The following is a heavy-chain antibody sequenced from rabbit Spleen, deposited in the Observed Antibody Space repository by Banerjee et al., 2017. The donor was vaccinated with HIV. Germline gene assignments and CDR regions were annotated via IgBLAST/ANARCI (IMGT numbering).Heavy chain of an antibody. Sequence: QEQLEESGGDLVKPEGSLTLTCTASGFSFSSSYWICWVRQAPGKGLEWIACIVAGGSGSNNYASWVNGRFTISSTSSTTVTLQMTSLTAADTATYFCARDTGSSFSSYGMDLWGPGTLVTVS. CDR3: ARDTGSSFSSYGMDL. CDR1: GFSFSSSYW. CDR2: IVAGGSGSN. J-gene: IGHJ6*01. V-gene: IGHV1S45*01. D-gene: IGHD8-1*01.